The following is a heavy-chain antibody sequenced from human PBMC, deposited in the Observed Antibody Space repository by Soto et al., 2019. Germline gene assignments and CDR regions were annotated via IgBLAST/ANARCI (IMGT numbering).Heavy chain of an antibody. J-gene: IGHJ6*02. CDR2: MNPNSGNT. CDR3: ARGLGDYDILTGSLVPYGMDV. Sequence: ASVKVSCKASGYTFTSYDINWVRQATGQGLEWMGWMNPNSGNTGYAQKFQGRVTMTRNTSISTAYMELSSLRSEDTAVYYCARGLGDYDILTGSLVPYGMDVWGQGTTVTVSS. V-gene: IGHV1-8*01. D-gene: IGHD3-9*01. CDR1: GYTFTSYD.